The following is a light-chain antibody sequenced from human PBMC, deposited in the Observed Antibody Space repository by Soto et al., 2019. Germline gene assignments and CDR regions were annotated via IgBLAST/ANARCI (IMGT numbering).Light chain of an antibody. CDR2: GAS. J-gene: IGKJ3*01. CDR1: QSISNY. Sequence: DSQMTRSSSALSEYLLDRVTISCRASQSISNYLAWYQQKPGRLPKLLLFGASTLQSGVPARFSGSGSGTLFTLTINGLLPEDVATYYCQKYDRAPFTFGPGTKVDI. V-gene: IGKV1-27*01. CDR3: QKYDRAPFT.